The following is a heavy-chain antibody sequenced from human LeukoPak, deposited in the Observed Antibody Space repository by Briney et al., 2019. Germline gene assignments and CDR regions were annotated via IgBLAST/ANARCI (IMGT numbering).Heavy chain of an antibody. J-gene: IGHJ2*01. D-gene: IGHD3-3*01. CDR3: ARGRYRFLEHYWYFDL. CDR2: IYTSGST. Sequence: PSETLSLTCTVSGGSISSYYWSWIRQPAGKGLEWIGRIYTSGSTNYNPSLKSRVTMSVDTSKNQFSLKLSSVTAADTAVYYCARGRYRFLEHYWYFDLWGRGTLVTVSS. CDR1: GGSISSYY. V-gene: IGHV4-4*07.